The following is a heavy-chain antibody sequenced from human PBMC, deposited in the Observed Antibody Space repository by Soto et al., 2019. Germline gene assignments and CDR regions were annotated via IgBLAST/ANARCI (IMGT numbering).Heavy chain of an antibody. CDR1: GGSISSSHW. J-gene: IGHJ3*01. D-gene: IGHD1-1*01. Sequence: QVQLQESGPGLVKPSGTLSLTCAVSGGSISSSHWWTWVRQSPGKGLEYIGEISHSGTSNSNPSLKSRVTLSVDRSKNHFSLTLTSVTAADTAVYYCARVVLSTTRGAFDAWGQGTPVIVSS. CDR3: ARVVLSTTRGAFDA. V-gene: IGHV4-4*02. CDR2: ISHSGTS.